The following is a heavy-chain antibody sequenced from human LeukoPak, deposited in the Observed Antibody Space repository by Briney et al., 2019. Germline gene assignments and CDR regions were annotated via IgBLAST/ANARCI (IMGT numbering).Heavy chain of an antibody. Sequence: GGSLRLSCAASGFTFSNAWMSWVRQAPGKGLEWVGRIKIKSDGGTADYVAPVKGRFTISRDDSRNTLYLQMNSLKTEDTAVYYCTRERWLQIGWGMDVWGRRTTVTVSS. CDR2: IKIKSDGGTA. J-gene: IGHJ6*02. CDR1: GFTFSNAW. V-gene: IGHV3-15*01. CDR3: TRERWLQIGWGMDV. D-gene: IGHD5-24*01.